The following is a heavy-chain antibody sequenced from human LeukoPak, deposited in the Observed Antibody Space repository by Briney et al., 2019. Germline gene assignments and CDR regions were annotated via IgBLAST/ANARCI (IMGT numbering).Heavy chain of an antibody. CDR3: ARLKATVTTFGY. CDR1: GYTFTGYY. CDR2: MNPNSGNT. Sequence: ASVKVSCKASGYTFTGYYMHWVRQATGQGLEWMGWMNPNSGNTGYAQKFQGRVTITRNTSISTAYMELSRLRSDDTAVYYCARLKATVTTFGYWGQGTLVTVSS. V-gene: IGHV1-8*03. D-gene: IGHD4-17*01. J-gene: IGHJ4*02.